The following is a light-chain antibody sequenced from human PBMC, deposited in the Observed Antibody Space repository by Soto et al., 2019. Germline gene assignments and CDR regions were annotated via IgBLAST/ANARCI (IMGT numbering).Light chain of an antibody. Sequence: EIVMTQSPATLSVSPGERATLSCRASQSVNSNLAWYQQKPGQAPRLLIYGASTRATGIPARFSGSGSGTEFTLTISSLQSEDFAMYYCQQYNNWPRGTFGHGTKVDIK. CDR3: QQYNNWPRGT. CDR2: GAS. J-gene: IGKJ1*01. V-gene: IGKV3-15*01. CDR1: QSVNSN.